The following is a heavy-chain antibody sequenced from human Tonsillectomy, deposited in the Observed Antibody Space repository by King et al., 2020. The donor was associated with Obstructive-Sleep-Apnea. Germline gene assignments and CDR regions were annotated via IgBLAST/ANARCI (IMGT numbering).Heavy chain of an antibody. CDR3: ARDRGGSYSDWYFDL. V-gene: IGHV3-13*01. CDR1: GFTFSSYD. D-gene: IGHD1-26*01. Sequence: VQLVESGGGLVQPGGSLRLSCAASGFTFSSYDMHWVRQATGKGLEWVSAIGTAGDTYYTCSVKGRFTISRENAKNSLYLQMNSLRAGDTAVYYCARDRGGSYSDWYFDLWGRGTLVTVSS. CDR2: IGTAGDT. J-gene: IGHJ2*01.